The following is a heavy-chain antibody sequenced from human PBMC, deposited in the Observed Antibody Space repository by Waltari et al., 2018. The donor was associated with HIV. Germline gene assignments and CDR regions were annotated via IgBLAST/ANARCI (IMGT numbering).Heavy chain of an antibody. D-gene: IGHD2-8*02. CDR3: ARFAPGAGNFYFDY. CDR1: GFTFSRYS. Sequence: EVQLVESGGGLVKPGESLRLSCTASGFTFSRYSVTWVRQAPGKGLVWVSFIEWSSSHIYDADSVRGRFTISRDNGKNSLYLQMSTLRAEDTAVYYCARFAPGAGNFYFDYWGQGTLVTVSS. V-gene: IGHV3-21*02. CDR2: IEWSSSHI. J-gene: IGHJ4*02.